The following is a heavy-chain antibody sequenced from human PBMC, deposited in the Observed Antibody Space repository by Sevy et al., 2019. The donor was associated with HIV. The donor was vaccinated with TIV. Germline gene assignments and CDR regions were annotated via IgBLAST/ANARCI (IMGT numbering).Heavy chain of an antibody. CDR3: ARDKGFAWDLDY. D-gene: IGHD1-26*01. Sequence: GGSLRLSCAVSGFTLSDHYIDWIRQAPGKGLEWVGRSRNRARGFSTEYAASVKGRFTVSRDDPKSSLYLQMNSLKIEDTAVYYCARDKGFAWDLDYWGQGTLVTVSS. CDR1: GFTLSDHY. CDR2: SRNRARGFST. V-gene: IGHV3-72*01. J-gene: IGHJ4*02.